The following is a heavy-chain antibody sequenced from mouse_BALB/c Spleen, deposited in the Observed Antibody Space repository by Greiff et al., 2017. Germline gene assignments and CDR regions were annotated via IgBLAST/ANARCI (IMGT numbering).Heavy chain of an antibody. V-gene: IGHV1S41*01. D-gene: IGHD2-1*01. CDR2: IAPGSGST. Sequence: DLVKPGASVKLSCKASGYTFTSYWINWIKQRPGQGLEWIGRIAPGSGSTYYNEMFKGKATLTVDTSSSTAYIQLSSLSSEDSAVYVCAREGVLYGNYYAMDYWGQGTSVTVAS. CDR1: GYTFTSYW. J-gene: IGHJ4*01. CDR3: AREGVLYGNYYAMDY.